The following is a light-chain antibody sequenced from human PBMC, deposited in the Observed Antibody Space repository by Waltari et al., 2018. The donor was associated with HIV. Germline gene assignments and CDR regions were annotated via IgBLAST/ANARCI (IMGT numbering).Light chain of an antibody. CDR1: RTILYSSDNRNY. CDR2: WAS. CDR3: QQYFRIPPT. J-gene: IGKJ4*01. Sequence: DIVMTQSPASLPVSLGERATINCTSSRTILYSSDNRNYLAWYQQKPRQPPKLLISWASTRESGVPDRFSGSGSGTDFTLTITRLQAEDVAVYHCQQYFRIPPTFGGGTKVEIK. V-gene: IGKV4-1*01.